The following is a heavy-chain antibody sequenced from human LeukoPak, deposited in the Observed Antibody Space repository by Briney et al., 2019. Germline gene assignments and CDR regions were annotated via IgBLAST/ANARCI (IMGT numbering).Heavy chain of an antibody. D-gene: IGHD3-22*01. V-gene: IGHV3-21*01. CDR2: IGTSTSYI. CDR1: GFSFSSYN. Sequence: GGSLRLSCAASGFSFSSYNMNWVRQAPGKGLEWVSFIGTSTSYIYYADSVKGRFTISRDNAKNSLYLQMNSLRAEDTAVYYCAKGGYSYDSSGHNYFDYWGQGTLVTVSS. J-gene: IGHJ4*02. CDR3: AKGGYSYDSSGHNYFDY.